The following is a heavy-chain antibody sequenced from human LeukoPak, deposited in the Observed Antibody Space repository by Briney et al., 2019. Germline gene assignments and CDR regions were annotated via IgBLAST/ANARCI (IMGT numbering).Heavy chain of an antibody. CDR2: INHSGST. Sequence: SETLSLTCAVYGGSFSGYYWSWIRQPPGKGLEWIGEINHSGSTNYNPSLKSRVTISVDTSKNQFSLKLSSVTAADTAVYYCARELNGRGIAAAGTLDNWFDPWGQGTLVTVSS. CDR3: ARELNGRGIAAAGTLDNWFDP. J-gene: IGHJ5*02. CDR1: GGSFSGYY. D-gene: IGHD6-13*01. V-gene: IGHV4-34*01.